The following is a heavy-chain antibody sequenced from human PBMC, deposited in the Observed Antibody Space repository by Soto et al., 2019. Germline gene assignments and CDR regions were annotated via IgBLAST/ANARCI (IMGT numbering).Heavy chain of an antibody. CDR1: GGTFSSYA. D-gene: IGHD3-3*01. CDR3: ARGGITIFGVAPFDY. CDR2: IIPIFGTA. Sequence: GASVKVSCKASGGTFSSYAISWVRQAPGQGLEWMGGIIPIFGTANYAQKFQGRVTITADKSTSTAYMELSSLRSEDTAVYYCARGGITIFGVAPFDYWGQGTLVTVSS. J-gene: IGHJ4*02. V-gene: IGHV1-69*06.